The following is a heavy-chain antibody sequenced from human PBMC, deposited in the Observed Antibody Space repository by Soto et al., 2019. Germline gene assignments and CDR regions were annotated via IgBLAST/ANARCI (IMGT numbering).Heavy chain of an antibody. CDR2: IIPIFGTA. D-gene: IGHD3-10*02. CDR1: GGTFSSYA. Sequence: SVKVSCKASGGTFSSYAISWVRQAPGQGLEWMGGIIPIFGTANYAQKFQGRVTITADESTSTAYMELSSLRSEDTAVYYCAMFGEALTYYYYGMDVWCQGTTVTVSS. V-gene: IGHV1-69*13. CDR3: AMFGEALTYYYYGMDV. J-gene: IGHJ6*02.